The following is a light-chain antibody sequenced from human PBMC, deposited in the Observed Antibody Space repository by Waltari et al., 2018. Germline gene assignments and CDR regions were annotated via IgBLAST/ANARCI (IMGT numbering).Light chain of an antibody. CDR2: QAS. CDR1: QSISTW. Sequence: DIQMTQSPSTLSASVGDRVTITCRASQSISTWLAWYQQQPGKAPKLLIYQASTLQSGVPSRFIGSGSGTEFTLTISSLQPDDFATYYCQQYNSYSSWTFGQGTKVEIK. J-gene: IGKJ1*01. V-gene: IGKV1-5*03. CDR3: QQYNSYSSWT.